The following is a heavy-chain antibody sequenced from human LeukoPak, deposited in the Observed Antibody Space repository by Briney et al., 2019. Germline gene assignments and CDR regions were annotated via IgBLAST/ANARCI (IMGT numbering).Heavy chain of an antibody. Sequence: PGGSLRLSCAASGFTFSSYAMHWVRQAPGKGLEWVAVISYDGSNKYYADSVKGRFTISRDNSKNTLYLQMNSLRAEDTAVYYCARESAPVHAFDIWGQGTMVTVSS. CDR3: ARESAPVHAFDI. J-gene: IGHJ3*02. V-gene: IGHV3-30-3*01. CDR2: ISYDGSNK. D-gene: IGHD6-25*01. CDR1: GFTFSSYA.